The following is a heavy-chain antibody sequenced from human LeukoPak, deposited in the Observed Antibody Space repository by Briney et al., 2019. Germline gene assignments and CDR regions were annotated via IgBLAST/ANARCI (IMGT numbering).Heavy chain of an antibody. V-gene: IGHV3-43*02. CDR1: GFTFDDYA. J-gene: IGHJ4*02. Sequence: GGSLRLSCAASGFTFDDYAMHWVRQAPGKGLEWVSLISGDAGSTYYADSVKGRFTISRDDSKNSLYLQMNSLRTEDTAVYYCARDATRYCSSTSCYDFFDYWGQGTLVTVSS. CDR2: ISGDAGST. D-gene: IGHD2-2*01. CDR3: ARDATRYCSSTSCYDFFDY.